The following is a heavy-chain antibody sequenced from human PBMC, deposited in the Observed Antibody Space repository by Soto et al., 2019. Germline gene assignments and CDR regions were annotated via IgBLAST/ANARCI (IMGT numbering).Heavy chain of an antibody. Sequence: SLILSCAASGFTVSNSYMSWVRQAPGKGLEWVSVIYSGGSTYYADSVKGRFTISRDNSKNTLYLQMNSLRAEDTAVYYCARDGYSSNWYAHWGQGTLVTVSS. CDR3: ARDGYSSNWYAH. J-gene: IGHJ5*02. D-gene: IGHD6-13*01. CDR2: IYSGGST. CDR1: GFTVSNSY. V-gene: IGHV3-53*01.